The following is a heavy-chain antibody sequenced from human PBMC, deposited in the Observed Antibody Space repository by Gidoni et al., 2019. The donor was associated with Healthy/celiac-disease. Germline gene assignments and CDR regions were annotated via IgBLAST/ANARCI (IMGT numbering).Heavy chain of an antibody. CDR1: GVTFSSDE. Sequence: EVQRGEAGGGLVQPGGSLRLSCAASGVTFSSDERNWVRQAPGQGLEGVSYIRSSGSPIYYAASVTGRFNISRDNANNSLYLQMNSLMAEDTAVYYCARERRLGYDYDSSGYNTDAFDIGGHGTMVTVSS. V-gene: IGHV3-48*03. J-gene: IGHJ3*02. CDR2: IRSSGSPI. CDR3: ARERRLGYDYDSSGYNTDAFDI. D-gene: IGHD3-22*01.